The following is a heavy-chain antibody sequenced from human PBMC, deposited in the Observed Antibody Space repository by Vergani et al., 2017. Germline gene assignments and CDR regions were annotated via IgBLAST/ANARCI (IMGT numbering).Heavy chain of an antibody. V-gene: IGHV3-23*01. Sequence: EVQLLDSGGGLVQPGGSLRLSCTASGFTFSSYGLSWVRQAPGKGLEWVAGISGSGDSTYYADSVGGRVTISRDNSKTTLYLQMNSLRAEDTAVYYCAKEQVRGVIGDYWGQGTLVTVSS. CDR1: GFTFSSYG. CDR2: ISGSGDST. CDR3: AKEQVRGVIGDY. J-gene: IGHJ4*02. D-gene: IGHD3-10*01.